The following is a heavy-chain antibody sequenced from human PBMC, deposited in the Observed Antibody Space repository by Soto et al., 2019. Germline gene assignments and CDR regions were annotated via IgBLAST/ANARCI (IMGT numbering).Heavy chain of an antibody. J-gene: IGHJ4*02. CDR3: ARGDSNGWHFDS. CDR1: GYTFTTYQ. V-gene: IGHV1-46*01. CDR2: INPSGGST. D-gene: IGHD6-19*01. Sequence: KVSCKASGYTFTTYQIHWVRQAPGQGLEWMGTINPSGGSTSYAQRFQGRVTMTRDTSTSTVYVDLSSLRSEDTALYYCARGDSNGWHFDSWGQGTLVTVSS.